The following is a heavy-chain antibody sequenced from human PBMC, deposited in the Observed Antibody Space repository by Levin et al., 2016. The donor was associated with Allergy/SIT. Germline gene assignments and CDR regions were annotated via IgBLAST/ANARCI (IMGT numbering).Heavy chain of an antibody. CDR2: IRDDGIEK. CDR1: GFYLLIPSG. D-gene: IGHD2-2*01. CDR3: ASRAESSSDH. Sequence: GGSLRLSCEASGFYLLIPSGMHWVRQAPGKGLEWVAFIRDDGIEKYYADSVKGRFTISRDNSKNTLYLQMNSLTVEDTAVYYCASRAESSSDHWGQGTLVTVSS. V-gene: IGHV3-30*02. J-gene: IGHJ4*02.